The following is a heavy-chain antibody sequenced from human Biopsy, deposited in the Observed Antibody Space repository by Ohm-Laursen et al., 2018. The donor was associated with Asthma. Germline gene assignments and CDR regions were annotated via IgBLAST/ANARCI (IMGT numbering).Heavy chain of an antibody. V-gene: IGHV1-18*01. Sequence: ASVKVSCKTSGYTLNSAGITWVRQAPGQGLEWMGWISVYNGNTKVAQKLQDRVTMITDKSTSTAYMELRSLRSDDTAVYFCARAVDYSHYYGIDVWGQGTTVTVS. CDR1: GYTLNSAG. J-gene: IGHJ6*02. D-gene: IGHD3-10*01. CDR2: ISVYNGNT. CDR3: ARAVDYSHYYGIDV.